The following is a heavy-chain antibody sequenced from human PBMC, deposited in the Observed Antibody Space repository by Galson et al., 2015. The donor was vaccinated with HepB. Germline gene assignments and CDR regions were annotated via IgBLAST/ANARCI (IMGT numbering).Heavy chain of an antibody. D-gene: IGHD6-13*01. J-gene: IGHJ6*02. V-gene: IGHV5-51*01. CDR1: GYSFTSYW. CDR3: ARLDSSSWYGGQYYYYGMDV. CDR2: IYPGDSDT. Sequence: QSGAEVKKPGESLKISCKGSGYSFTSYWIGWVRQMPGKGLEWMGIIYPGDSDTRYSPSFQGQVTISADKSISTAYLQWSSLKASDTAMYYCARLDSSSWYGGQYYYYGMDVWGQGTTVTVSS.